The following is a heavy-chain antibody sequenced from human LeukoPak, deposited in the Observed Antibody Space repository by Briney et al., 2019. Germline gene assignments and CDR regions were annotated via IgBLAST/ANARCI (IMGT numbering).Heavy chain of an antibody. CDR2: IYYSGST. D-gene: IGHD3-3*01. V-gene: IGHV4-59*01. J-gene: IGHJ6*03. CDR3: AKSGNIYYMDV. Sequence: SETLSLTCTVSGCFISSYYWSWLRQPPGKGLEWIGYIYYSGSTNYNPSLKSRVTISVDTSKNQFSLKLSSVTAADTAVYYCAKSGNIYYMDVWGKGTTVTVSS. CDR1: GCFISSYY.